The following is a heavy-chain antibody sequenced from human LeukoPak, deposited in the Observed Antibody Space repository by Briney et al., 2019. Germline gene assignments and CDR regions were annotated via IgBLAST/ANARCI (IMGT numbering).Heavy chain of an antibody. Sequence: SGGSLRLSCAASGFTFSNAWMSWVRQAPGKGLEWVGRIKSKTDGGTTDYAAPVKGRFTISRDDSKNTLYLQMNSLKTEDTAVYYCTTYLIGGYFDWLSPGYYYYGMDVWGQGTTVTVSS. CDR3: TTYLIGGYFDWLSPGYYYYGMDV. D-gene: IGHD3-9*01. CDR2: IKSKTDGGTT. J-gene: IGHJ6*02. V-gene: IGHV3-15*01. CDR1: GFTFSNAW.